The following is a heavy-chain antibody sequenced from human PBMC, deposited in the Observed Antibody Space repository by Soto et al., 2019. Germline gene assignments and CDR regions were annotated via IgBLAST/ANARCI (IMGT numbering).Heavy chain of an antibody. CDR1: GYTFTSNW. Sequence: QVQLVQSGAEVKKPGASVKISCKASGYTFTSNWIHWMRRAPGQGLAWMGIINPSGGTTFHAQRFQGRVTLTRDTSTTTVYMELTSLTSEDTAVYYCARDHSISSSGAWWLDPWGQGTLVTVSS. CDR2: INPSGGTT. V-gene: IGHV1-46*01. CDR3: ARDHSISSSGAWWLDP. D-gene: IGHD6-13*01. J-gene: IGHJ5*02.